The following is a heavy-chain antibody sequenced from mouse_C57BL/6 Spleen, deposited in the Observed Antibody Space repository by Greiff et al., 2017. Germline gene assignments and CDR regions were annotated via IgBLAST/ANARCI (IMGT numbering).Heavy chain of an antibody. CDR1: GYTFTDHT. CDR3: AIYGSSRHWYFDV. CDR2: IYPRDGST. V-gene: IGHV1-78*01. D-gene: IGHD1-1*01. Sequence: VQLQQSDAELVKPGASVKISCKVSGYTFTDHTIHWMKQRPEQGLEWIGYIYPRDGSTKYNAKFKGKATLTADKSSSTAYMQLNSLTSEDSSVYFCAIYGSSRHWYFDVWGTGTTVTVSS. J-gene: IGHJ1*03.